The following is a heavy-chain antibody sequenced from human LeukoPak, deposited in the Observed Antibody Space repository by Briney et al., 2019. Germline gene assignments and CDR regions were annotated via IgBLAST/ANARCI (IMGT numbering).Heavy chain of an antibody. CDR3: ARDTSYRFDY. CDR2: IYYSGST. J-gene: IGHJ4*02. V-gene: IGHV4-39*07. CDR1: GGSISSSSYY. Sequence: TSETLSLTCTVSGGSISSSSYYWGWIRQPPGKGLEWIGSIYYSGSTYYNPSLKSRATISVDTSKNQFSLKLSSVTAADTAVYYCARDTSYRFDYWGQGTLVTVSS. D-gene: IGHD1-26*01.